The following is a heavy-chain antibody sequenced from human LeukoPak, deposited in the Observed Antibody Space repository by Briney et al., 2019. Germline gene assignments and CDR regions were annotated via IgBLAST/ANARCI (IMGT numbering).Heavy chain of an antibody. CDR3: AKRITMIVVVDAFDI. D-gene: IGHD3-22*01. Sequence: SETLSLTCTVSGGYLSSSSYYWGWIRQPPGKGLEWIGSIYYSGSTYYNPSLKSRVTISVDTSKNQFSLKLSSVTAADTAVYYCAKRITMIVVVDAFDIWGQRTMVTVSS. CDR2: IYYSGST. CDR1: GGYLSSSSYY. V-gene: IGHV4-39*01. J-gene: IGHJ3*02.